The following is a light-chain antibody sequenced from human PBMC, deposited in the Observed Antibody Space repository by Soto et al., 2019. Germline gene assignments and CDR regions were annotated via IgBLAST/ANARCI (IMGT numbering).Light chain of an antibody. CDR3: SSYTSSALV. J-gene: IGLJ3*02. Sequence: QSALTQPASVSGSPGQSITISCTGTSSDVGGYNYVSWYQQHPGRAPKLIIYEVVNRPSGVSDRFSGSKSGNTASLTISGLQAEDEAHYYCSSYTSSALVFGGGTKLTVL. V-gene: IGLV2-14*01. CDR1: SSDVGGYNY. CDR2: EVV.